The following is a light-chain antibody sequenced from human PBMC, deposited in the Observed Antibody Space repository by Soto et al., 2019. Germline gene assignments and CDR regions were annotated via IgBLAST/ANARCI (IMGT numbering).Light chain of an antibody. J-gene: IGLJ1*01. CDR2: DVS. V-gene: IGLV2-14*01. CDR1: SSDVGGYNY. Sequence: QSVLTQPASVSGSPGQSITISCTGTSSDVGGYNYVSWYQQHPGKAPKLMIYDVSNRPSGVSNRFSGSKSGNPAPLTISGLQAEDEADYYCSSYTSSSTLYVFGPGPKVTV. CDR3: SSYTSSSTLYV.